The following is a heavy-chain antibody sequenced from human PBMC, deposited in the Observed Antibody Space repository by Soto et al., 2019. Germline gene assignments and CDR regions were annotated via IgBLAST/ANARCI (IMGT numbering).Heavy chain of an antibody. Sequence: LRLSCAASGFTFSRYWMTWVRQAPGKGLEWVANIKQDGSEIYYVDSVKGRFTISRDNAENSLYLQMNSLRAEDTAVYYCARDPVCSGGSCYDYWGQGTLVTVSS. D-gene: IGHD2-15*01. CDR2: IKQDGSEI. CDR1: GFTFSRYW. V-gene: IGHV3-7*01. J-gene: IGHJ4*02. CDR3: ARDPVCSGGSCYDY.